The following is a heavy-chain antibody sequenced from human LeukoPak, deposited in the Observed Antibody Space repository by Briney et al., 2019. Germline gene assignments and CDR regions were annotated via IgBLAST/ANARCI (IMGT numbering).Heavy chain of an antibody. CDR3: AREPQVGAFDY. CDR1: GYSITSAYY. Sequence: PSETLSLTCTVSGYSITSAYYWGWIRQPPGKGLEWIGYIYYSGSTNYNPSLKSRVTISVDTSKNQFSLKLSSVTAADTAVYYCAREPQVGAFDYWGQGTLVTVSS. V-gene: IGHV4-61*01. CDR2: IYYSGST. J-gene: IGHJ4*02. D-gene: IGHD1-26*01.